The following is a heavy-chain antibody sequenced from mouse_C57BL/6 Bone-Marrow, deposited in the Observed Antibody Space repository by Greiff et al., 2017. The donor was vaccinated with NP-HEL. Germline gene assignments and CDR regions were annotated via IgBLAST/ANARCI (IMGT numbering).Heavy chain of an antibody. CDR3: ARLRDYAAMDY. J-gene: IGHJ4*01. CDR1: GFNIKNTY. V-gene: IGHV14-3*01. CDR2: IDPANGNT. Sequence: VQLKQSAAELVRPGASVKLSCTASGFNIKNTYMPWVKQRPEQGLEWIGRIDPANGNTKYAPKFQGKATITADTSSNTAYLQLSSLTSEDTAIYYCARLRDYAAMDYWGQGTSVTVSS.